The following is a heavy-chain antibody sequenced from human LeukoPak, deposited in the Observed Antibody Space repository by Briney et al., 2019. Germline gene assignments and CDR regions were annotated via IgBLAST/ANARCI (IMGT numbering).Heavy chain of an antibody. Sequence: PGGSLRLSCAASGFTFSSYAMSWVRQAPGKGLEWVSAISGSGGSTYYADSVKGRFTISRDNSKNTLYPQMNSLRAEDTAVYYCAKDLLDHNWFDPWGQGTLVTVSS. J-gene: IGHJ5*02. V-gene: IGHV3-23*01. CDR2: ISGSGGST. CDR1: GFTFSSYA. CDR3: AKDLLDHNWFDP.